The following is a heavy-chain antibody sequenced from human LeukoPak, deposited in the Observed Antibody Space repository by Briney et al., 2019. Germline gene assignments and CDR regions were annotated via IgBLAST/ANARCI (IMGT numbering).Heavy chain of an antibody. Sequence: GGSLRLSCAASGFTFSSYAMSWVRQAPGKGLEWVSAISGSGGSTYYADSVKGRFIISRDNSKKTLYLQMNSLRAEDTAVYYCARRIYNWNYFYFDYWGQGTLVTVSS. CDR2: ISGSGGST. CDR3: ARRIYNWNYFYFDY. CDR1: GFTFSSYA. V-gene: IGHV3-23*01. J-gene: IGHJ4*02. D-gene: IGHD1-7*01.